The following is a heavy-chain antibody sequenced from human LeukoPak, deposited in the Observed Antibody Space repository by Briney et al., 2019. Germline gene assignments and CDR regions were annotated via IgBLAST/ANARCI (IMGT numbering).Heavy chain of an antibody. CDR1: GFTFSRYA. D-gene: IGHD3-10*01. Sequence: VQPGGSLRLSCSASGFTFSRYAMHWVRQAPGKGLEYVSGISSNGGSTYYADSVKGRFTTSRDNSKNTLYLQMSSLRAEDTAVYYCVKSGSYYNEPYYFDYWGQGTLVTVSS. V-gene: IGHV3-64D*06. CDR2: ISSNGGST. J-gene: IGHJ4*02. CDR3: VKSGSYYNEPYYFDY.